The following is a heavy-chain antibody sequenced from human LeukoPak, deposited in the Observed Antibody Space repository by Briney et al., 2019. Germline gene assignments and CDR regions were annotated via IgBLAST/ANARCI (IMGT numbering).Heavy chain of an antibody. CDR3: ARGGVMLDY. CDR2: IYYSAST. J-gene: IGHJ4*02. Sequence: PSETLSLTCTVSGNSISSFYWSWIRQPPGKGLEWIGYIYYSASTDYNPSLKSRVTISADTSKNQFSLKVSSVTAADTAVYYCARGGVMLDYWGQGTLVTVSS. CDR1: GNSISSFY. V-gene: IGHV4-59*01. D-gene: IGHD2-8*01.